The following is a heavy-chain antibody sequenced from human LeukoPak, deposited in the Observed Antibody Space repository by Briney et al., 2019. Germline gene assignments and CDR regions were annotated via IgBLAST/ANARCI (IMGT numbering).Heavy chain of an antibody. CDR3: ARLSPPRYDSSGYHPAFDI. V-gene: IGHV5-51*01. CDR1: GYGFTSYW. CDR2: IYPGDSDT. Sequence: GESLKISCRGSGYGFTSYWIGWVRQMPGKGLEWMGIIYPGDSDTRYSPSFQGQVTISADKSISTAYLQWSSLKASDTAMYYCARLSPPRYDSSGYHPAFDIWGQGTMVTVSS. D-gene: IGHD3-22*01. J-gene: IGHJ3*02.